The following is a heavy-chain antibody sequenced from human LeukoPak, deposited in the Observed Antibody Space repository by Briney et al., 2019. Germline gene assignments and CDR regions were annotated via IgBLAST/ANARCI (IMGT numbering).Heavy chain of an antibody. D-gene: IGHD2-2*01. V-gene: IGHV4-34*01. J-gene: IGHJ4*02. CDR1: GGSFSGYY. Sequence: PSETLSLTCAVYGGSFSGYYWSWIRQPPGKGLEWIGEINHSGSTNYNPSLKSRVTISVDTSKNQFSLKLSSVTAADTAVYYCARGPSVYCSSTSCYKFDYWGQGTLVTVSS. CDR3: ARGPSVYCSSTSCYKFDY. CDR2: INHSGST.